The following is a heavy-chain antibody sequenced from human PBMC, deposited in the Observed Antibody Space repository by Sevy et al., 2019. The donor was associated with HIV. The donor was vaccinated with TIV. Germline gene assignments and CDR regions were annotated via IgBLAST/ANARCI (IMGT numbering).Heavy chain of an antibody. CDR2: ISYDGSNK. V-gene: IGHV3-30-3*01. D-gene: IGHD3-16*01. Sequence: GGSLRLSCAAPGFTFSSYAMHWVHQAPGKGLEWVAVISYDGSNKHYADSVKGRFTISRDNSKNTLYLQMKSLRAEDTAVYYCAADTFGGFDAFDIWGQGTMVTVSS. CDR3: AADTFGGFDAFDI. J-gene: IGHJ3*02. CDR1: GFTFSSYA.